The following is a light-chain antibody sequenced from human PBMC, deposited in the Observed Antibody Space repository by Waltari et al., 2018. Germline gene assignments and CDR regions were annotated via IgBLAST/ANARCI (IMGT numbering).Light chain of an antibody. J-gene: IGLJ2*01. Sequence: TQDPAVSVAMGQTVRITCQGDSLRSYYASWYQQRPGQAPILVMYGKNSRPSGVPDRCSGSGSDETACLTIAGAQAEDEAYYYCHSRDASGSGGAFGGGTKLTVL. CDR1: SLRSYY. CDR2: GKN. CDR3: HSRDASGSGGA. V-gene: IGLV3-19*01.